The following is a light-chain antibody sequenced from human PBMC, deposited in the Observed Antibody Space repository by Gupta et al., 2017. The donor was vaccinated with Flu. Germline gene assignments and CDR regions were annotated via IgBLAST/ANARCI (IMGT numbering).Light chain of an antibody. Sequence: EIVMTQSPATLSVSPGERATLSCRASQTLSSNLAWYQQKPGQAPRLLIYGASTRATGTPASFSGSGSGTEFTLTISSLQSEDFAVYYCQQYNNWPPLAFGQGTKVEIK. J-gene: IGKJ1*01. CDR3: QQYNNWPPLA. V-gene: IGKV3-15*01. CDR2: GAS. CDR1: QTLSSN.